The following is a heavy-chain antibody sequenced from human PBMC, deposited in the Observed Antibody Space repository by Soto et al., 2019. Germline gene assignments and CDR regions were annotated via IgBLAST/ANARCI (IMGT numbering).Heavy chain of an antibody. CDR1: GFTFSSHW. Sequence: GGSLRLSCAVSGFTFSSHWMHWVRQAAGKGLVWVSRINSDGSSTNYADSVKGRFTISRDNAKNTLYLQMNSLRADDTAVYYCARDSSPYYDFWSGFYTYFDDWGQGALVTVSS. V-gene: IGHV3-74*01. CDR2: INSDGSST. D-gene: IGHD3-3*01. CDR3: ARDSSPYYDFWSGFYTYFDD. J-gene: IGHJ4*02.